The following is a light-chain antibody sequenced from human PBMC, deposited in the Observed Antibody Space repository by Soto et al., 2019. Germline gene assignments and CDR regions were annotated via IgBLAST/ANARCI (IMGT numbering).Light chain of an antibody. CDR2: GAS. CDR3: QQYNKWPPIT. Sequence: EIVMTQSPATLSVSPGERATLSCRASQSVSSNIAWYQQKPGQAPRLLIYGASTRATGIPARFSGSGSGTEFTLTISSLQSEDFAVYYCQQYNKWPPITFGQGTRLEIK. J-gene: IGKJ5*01. V-gene: IGKV3-15*01. CDR1: QSVSSN.